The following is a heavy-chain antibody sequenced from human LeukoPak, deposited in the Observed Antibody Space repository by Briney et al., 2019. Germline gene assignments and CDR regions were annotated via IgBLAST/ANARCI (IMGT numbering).Heavy chain of an antibody. CDR3: AREVLENIVGATPDAFDI. Sequence: ASVKVSCKASGYTFTGYYMHWVRQAPGQGLEWMGWINPNSGGTNYAQKFQGWVTMTRDTSISTAYMELSRLRSDDTAVYYCAREVLENIVGATPDAFDIWGQGTMVTVSS. CDR1: GYTFTGYY. D-gene: IGHD1-26*01. J-gene: IGHJ3*02. CDR2: INPNSGGT. V-gene: IGHV1-2*04.